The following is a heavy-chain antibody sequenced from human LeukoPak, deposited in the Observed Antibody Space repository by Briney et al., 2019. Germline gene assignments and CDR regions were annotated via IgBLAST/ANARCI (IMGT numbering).Heavy chain of an antibody. CDR1: GGSFSGYY. J-gene: IGHJ4*02. Sequence: SETLSLTCAVYGGSFSGYYWSWIRQPPGKGLEWIGEINHSGSTNYNPSLKSRVTISVDTSKSQFSLKLSSVTAADTAVYYCARGQGTKIDYWGQGTLVTVSS. CDR2: INHSGST. D-gene: IGHD3-10*01. CDR3: ARGQGTKIDY. V-gene: IGHV4-34*01.